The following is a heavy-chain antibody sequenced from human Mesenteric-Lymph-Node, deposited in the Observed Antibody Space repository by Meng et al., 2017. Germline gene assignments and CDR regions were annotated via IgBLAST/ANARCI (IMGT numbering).Heavy chain of an antibody. CDR3: ARGRRAANLIVVVITDGYYYYGMDV. CDR1: GFTFTNYD. J-gene: IGHJ6*02. D-gene: IGHD3-22*01. V-gene: IGHV1-8*02. Sequence: ASVKVSCKASGFTFTNYDINWVRQAPGQGLEWMGWMNPNSGNTGYAQKFQGRVTMTRNTSISTAYMELSSLRSEDTAVYYCARGRRAANLIVVVITDGYYYYGMDVWGQGTTVTVSS. CDR2: MNPNSGNT.